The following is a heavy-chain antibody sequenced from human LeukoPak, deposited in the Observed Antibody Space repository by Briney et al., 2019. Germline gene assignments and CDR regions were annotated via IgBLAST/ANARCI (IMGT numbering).Heavy chain of an antibody. D-gene: IGHD5-12*01. CDR1: GGSISSYY. J-gene: IGHJ3*02. CDR3: ARARGWPRGRAFDI. CDR2: IYTSGST. Sequence: SETLSLTCTVSGGSISSYYWSWIRQPPGKGLEWIGYIYTSGSTNYNPSLKSRVTISVDTSKNQFSLKLSSVTAADTAVYYCARARGWPRGRAFDIWGQGTMVTVSS. V-gene: IGHV4-4*09.